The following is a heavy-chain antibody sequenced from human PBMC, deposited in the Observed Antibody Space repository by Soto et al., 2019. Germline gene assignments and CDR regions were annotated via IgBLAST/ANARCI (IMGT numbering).Heavy chain of an antibody. CDR2: INAGNGNT. Sequence: GASVKVSCTACGYSFTSYAMHWVRQAPGQRLEWMGWINAGNGNTKYSQKFQGRVTITRDTSASTAYMELSSLRSEDTAVYYCARALNLGVTAMVGYWGQGTLVTVS. V-gene: IGHV1-3*01. CDR3: ARALNLGVTAMVGY. D-gene: IGHD5-18*01. CDR1: GYSFTSYA. J-gene: IGHJ4*02.